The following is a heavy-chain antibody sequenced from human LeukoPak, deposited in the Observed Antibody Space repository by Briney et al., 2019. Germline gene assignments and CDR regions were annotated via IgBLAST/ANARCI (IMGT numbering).Heavy chain of an antibody. D-gene: IGHD1-26*01. CDR2: MNPNSGNT. Sequence: ASVKVSRKASGYTFTSYDINWVRQAPGQGLEWMGWMNPNSGNTGYAQKFQGRVTMTRNTSISTAYMELSSLRSEDTAVYYCARGLSWAAFDIWGQGTMVTVSS. CDR3: ARGLSWAAFDI. J-gene: IGHJ3*02. V-gene: IGHV1-8*01. CDR1: GYTFTSYD.